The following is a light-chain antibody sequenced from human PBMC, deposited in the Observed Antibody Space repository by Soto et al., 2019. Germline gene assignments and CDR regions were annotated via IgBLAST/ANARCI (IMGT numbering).Light chain of an antibody. CDR1: QTISSW. J-gene: IGKJ1*01. CDR3: QHYNSYSEA. V-gene: IGKV1-5*03. CDR2: KAS. Sequence: DIQMTQSPSTLSGSVGDRVTITCRASQTISSWLAWYQQKPGKALKLLIYKASTLKSGVPSRLSGSGSGTEFTLTISSLQPDDFAAYYGQHYNSYSEAFGQGTKVDIK.